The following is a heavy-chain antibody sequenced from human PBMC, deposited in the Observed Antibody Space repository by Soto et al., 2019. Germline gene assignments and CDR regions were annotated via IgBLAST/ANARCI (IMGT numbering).Heavy chain of an antibody. CDR1: GGSISSGDYY. V-gene: IGHV4-30-4*01. CDR3: ASFYYEPLRYYFDY. CDR2: IYYNGST. Sequence: SETLSLTCTVSGGSISSGDYYWSWIRQPPGKGLEWIGYIYYNGSTYYNPSLKSRVTISVDTSKNQFSLKLSSVTAADTAVYYCASFYYEPLRYYFDYWGQGTLVTVSS. J-gene: IGHJ4*02. D-gene: IGHD3-22*01.